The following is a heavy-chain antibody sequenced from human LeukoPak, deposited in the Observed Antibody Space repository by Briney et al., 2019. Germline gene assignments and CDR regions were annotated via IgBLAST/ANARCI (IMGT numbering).Heavy chain of an antibody. CDR1: GGSISSYY. V-gene: IGHV4-4*09. J-gene: IGHJ5*02. CDR3: ARVESTGYSSSWYGNWFDP. Sequence: SETLSLTCTVSGGSISSYYGSWIRQPPGKGLEWIGYIYTSGSTNYNPSLKSRVTISVDTSKNQFSLKLSYVTAADTAVYYCARVESTGYSSSWYGNWFDPWGQGTLVSVSS. D-gene: IGHD6-13*01. CDR2: IYTSGST.